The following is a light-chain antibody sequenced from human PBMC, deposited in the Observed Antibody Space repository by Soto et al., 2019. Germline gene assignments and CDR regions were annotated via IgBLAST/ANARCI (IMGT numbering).Light chain of an antibody. V-gene: IGKV3-20*01. CDR1: QSVSSN. CDR3: QQYGSSIT. J-gene: IGKJ5*01. CDR2: GAS. Sequence: EIVMTQSPATLSVSPGGRATLSCRASQSVSSNFAWHQQKPGQAPRLLIYGASNRATGIPARFSGSGSGTDFTLTINRQEPEDFAVYYCQQYGSSITFGQGTRLEIK.